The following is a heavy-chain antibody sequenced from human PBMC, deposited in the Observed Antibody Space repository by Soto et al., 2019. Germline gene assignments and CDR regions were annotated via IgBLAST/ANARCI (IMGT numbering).Heavy chain of an antibody. V-gene: IGHV3-15*01. CDR1: GFNFNVAW. D-gene: IGHD3-3*02. Sequence: EGQLVESGGRLVEPGGSLRLSCAASGFNFNVAWMNWVRQAPGKGLEWLGRIKSKGGGETTEYVAFVKGRFTISRDDSKNTLYLQRNSLKSEDTAVYYCTKVLALPPYDAFDIWGQGTMVTVSS. CDR2: IKSKGGGETT. CDR3: TKVLALPPYDAFDI. J-gene: IGHJ3*02.